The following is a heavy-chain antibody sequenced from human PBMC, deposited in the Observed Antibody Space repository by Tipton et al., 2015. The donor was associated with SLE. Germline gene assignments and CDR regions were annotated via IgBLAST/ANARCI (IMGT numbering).Heavy chain of an antibody. D-gene: IGHD3-3*01. CDR1: GGSISSRGYY. V-gene: IGHV4-61*02. CDR3: ARRYDFWSGYYSH. Sequence: TLSLTCTVSGGSISSRGYYWSWIRQPAGKGLEWIGRVYATGSTYYNPSLKSRVTMSLDTSKNQVSLKLSSVIAADTAVYYCARRYDFWSGYYSHWGQGTLVTVSS. J-gene: IGHJ4*02. CDR2: VYATGST.